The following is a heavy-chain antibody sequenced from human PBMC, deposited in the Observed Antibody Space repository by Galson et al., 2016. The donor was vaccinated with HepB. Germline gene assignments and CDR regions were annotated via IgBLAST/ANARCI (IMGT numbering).Heavy chain of an antibody. Sequence: SVKVSCKASGDTLGTYAIDWVRQAPGQGLEWMGGILPILGTADYTQKFQGRLTLTADESTSTAYLELRNLRSEDTAVYYCATHFRDSSGYGALDIWGQGTLITVSS. V-gene: IGHV1-69*13. J-gene: IGHJ3*02. CDR3: ATHFRDSSGYGALDI. D-gene: IGHD3-22*01. CDR2: ILPILGTA. CDR1: GDTLGTYA.